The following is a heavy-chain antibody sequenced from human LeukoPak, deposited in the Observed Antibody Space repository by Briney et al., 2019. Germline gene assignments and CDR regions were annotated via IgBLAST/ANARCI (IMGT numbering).Heavy chain of an antibody. CDR2: ISYDGSNK. CDR1: GFTFSSYA. D-gene: IGHD7-27*01. Sequence: GGSLRLSCAASGFTFSSYAMHWVRQAPGKGLEWVAVISYDGSNKYYADSVKGRFTISRDNSKNTLYLQMNSLRAEDTAVYYCARPLTGDHGAFDIWGQGTMVTVSS. CDR3: ARPLTGDHGAFDI. V-gene: IGHV3-30-3*01. J-gene: IGHJ3*02.